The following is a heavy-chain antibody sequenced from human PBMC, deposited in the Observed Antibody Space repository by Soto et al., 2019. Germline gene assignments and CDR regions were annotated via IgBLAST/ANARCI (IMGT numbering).Heavy chain of an antibody. CDR1: GYTFTSYY. J-gene: IGHJ6*03. CDR2: INPSGGST. CDR3: ARDGAYYDFWSGSPAYMDV. Sequence: ASVKVSCKASGYTFTSYYMHWVRQAPGQGLEWMGIINPSGGSTSYAQKFQGRVTMTRDTSTSTVYMELSSLRSEDTAVYYCARDGAYYDFWSGSPAYMDVWGKGTTVTVT. V-gene: IGHV1-46*03. D-gene: IGHD3-3*01.